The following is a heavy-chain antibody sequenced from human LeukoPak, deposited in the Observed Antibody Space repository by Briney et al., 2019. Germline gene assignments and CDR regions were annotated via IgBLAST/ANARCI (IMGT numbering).Heavy chain of an antibody. J-gene: IGHJ4*02. Sequence: SETLSLACAVYGGSFSGYYWTWIRQPPGKGLEWIGEINHSGSSNYNPSLKSRVTISVDTSKNQFSLKLTSVTAADTAVYYCARSYNRVVFLYYWGQGTLVTVSS. V-gene: IGHV4-34*01. CDR2: INHSGSS. D-gene: IGHD3-10*01. CDR3: ARSYNRVVFLYY. CDR1: GGSFSGYY.